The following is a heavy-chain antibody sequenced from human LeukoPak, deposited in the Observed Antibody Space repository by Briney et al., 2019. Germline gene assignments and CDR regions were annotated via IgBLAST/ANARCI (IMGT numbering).Heavy chain of an antibody. J-gene: IGHJ4*02. V-gene: IGHV3-7*01. Sequence: PGGSLRLSCAVSGFTFSRYCMSWVRQAPGKGLEWVANIKEDSSETYYVDSVKGRFTISRDNAKNSLYLQMNSLRAEDTAVYFCARDILANYYGSGNDYWGQGTLVTVSS. D-gene: IGHD3-10*01. CDR1: GFTFSRYC. CDR3: ARDILANYYGSGNDY. CDR2: IKEDSSET.